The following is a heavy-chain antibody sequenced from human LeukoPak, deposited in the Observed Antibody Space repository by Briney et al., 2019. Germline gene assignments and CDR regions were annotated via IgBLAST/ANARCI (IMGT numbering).Heavy chain of an antibody. J-gene: IGHJ4*02. CDR1: GGSFSGYY. V-gene: IGHV4-34*01. Sequence: PSETLSLTCAVYGGSFSGYYWSWIRQPPGKGLEWIGEINHSGSTNYNPSLKSRVTISVDTSKNQFSLKLSSVTAADTAVYYCARGGRNYYDSSGYYTEDYWGQGTLVTVSS. D-gene: IGHD3-22*01. CDR3: ARGGRNYYDSSGYYTEDY. CDR2: INHSGST.